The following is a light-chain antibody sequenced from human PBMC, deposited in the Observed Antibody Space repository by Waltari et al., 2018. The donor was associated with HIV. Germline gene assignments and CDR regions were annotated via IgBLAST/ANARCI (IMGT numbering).Light chain of an antibody. J-gene: IGLJ1*01. CDR2: EVN. Sequence: QSALTQPASVSGSPGQSITISCTGTRNDVGGYDYVSWYQQHPGKAPKLMIYEVNSRASGVSNRFSGSKSGYMASLTISGLQPDDEAEYFCSSYTRGRGHVFGTGTTVTVL. CDR1: RNDVGGYDY. V-gene: IGLV2-14*01. CDR3: SSYTRGRGHV.